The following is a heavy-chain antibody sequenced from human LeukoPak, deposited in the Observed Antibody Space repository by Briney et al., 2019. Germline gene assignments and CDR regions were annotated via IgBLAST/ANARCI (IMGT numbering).Heavy chain of an antibody. CDR3: ARDQGSIAARHFDY. D-gene: IGHD6-6*01. Sequence: AGGSLRLSCAASGFTFSSYSMNWVRQAPGKGLEWVSYISSSSSTIYYADSVKGRFTISRHNAKNSLYLQMNSLSAEDTAVYYCARDQGSIAARHFDYWGQGTLVTVSS. CDR1: GFTFSSYS. V-gene: IGHV3-48*01. CDR2: ISSSSSTI. J-gene: IGHJ4*02.